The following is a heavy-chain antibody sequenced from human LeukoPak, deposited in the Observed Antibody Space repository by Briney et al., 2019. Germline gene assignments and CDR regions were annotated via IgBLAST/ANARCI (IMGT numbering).Heavy chain of an antibody. V-gene: IGHV4-31*03. CDR2: INYSGST. J-gene: IGHJ4*02. D-gene: IGHD2-21*02. CDR3: ARCDGYYFDY. Sequence: SETLSLTCTVSGGSISSGGYYWSWIRQHPEKGLEWIGYINYSGSTYYNPSLKSRVTISVDTSTNQFSLKPTSVTAADTAVFYCARCDGYYFDYWGQGTLVTVSS. CDR1: GGSISSGGYY.